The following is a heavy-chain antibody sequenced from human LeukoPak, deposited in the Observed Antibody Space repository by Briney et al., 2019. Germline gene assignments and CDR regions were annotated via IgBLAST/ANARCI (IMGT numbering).Heavy chain of an antibody. J-gene: IGHJ3*02. CDR3: ARDLDYYDSSGYAAFDI. CDR2: IIPILGIA. CDR1: GGTFSSYT. V-gene: IGHV1-69*04. D-gene: IGHD3-22*01. Sequence: PVKVSCKASGGTFSSYTISWVRQAPGQGLEWMGRIIPILGIANYAQKFQGRVTITADKSTSTAYMELSSLRSEDTAVYYCARDLDYYDSSGYAAFDIWGQGTMVTVSS.